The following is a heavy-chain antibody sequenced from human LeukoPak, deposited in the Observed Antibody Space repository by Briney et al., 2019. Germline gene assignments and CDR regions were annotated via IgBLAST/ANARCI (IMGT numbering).Heavy chain of an antibody. Sequence: GASVEVSCKASGYTFTDYYMHWVRQAPGQGLEWMGWINPHSGGTYYAQKFQGRVTMTRDASTSTAHMELSNLRSDDTAVYYCARDGPSMVRAVLPFDIWGQGTMVTVSS. D-gene: IGHD3-10*01. V-gene: IGHV1-2*02. J-gene: IGHJ3*02. CDR1: GYTFTDYY. CDR3: ARDGPSMVRAVLPFDI. CDR2: INPHSGGT.